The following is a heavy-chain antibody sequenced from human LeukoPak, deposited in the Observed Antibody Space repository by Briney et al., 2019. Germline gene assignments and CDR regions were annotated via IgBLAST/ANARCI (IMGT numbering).Heavy chain of an antibody. J-gene: IGHJ4*02. Sequence: SETLSLTCTVYGGSISSYYWSWIRQPPGKGLEWIGYIYYSGSTNYNPSLKSRVTISVDTSKNQFSLKLSSVTAADTAVYYCARMGVAGPFDYWGQGTLVTVSS. V-gene: IGHV4-59*08. CDR2: IYYSGST. D-gene: IGHD6-19*01. CDR3: ARMGVAGPFDY. CDR1: GGSISSYY.